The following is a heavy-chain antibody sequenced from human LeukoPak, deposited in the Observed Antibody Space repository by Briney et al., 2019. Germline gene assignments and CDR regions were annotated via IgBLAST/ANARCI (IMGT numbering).Heavy chain of an antibody. D-gene: IGHD5-18*01. Sequence: GGSLRLSCAASGFTLSSNYMSWVRQAPGKGLEWVSVIYSGGSTYYADSVKGRFTISRDNSKNTLYLQMSSLRAEDTAVYYCAREGILLWLRGAFDIWGQGTMVTVSS. CDR2: IYSGGST. V-gene: IGHV3-53*01. CDR1: GFTLSSNY. CDR3: AREGILLWLRGAFDI. J-gene: IGHJ3*02.